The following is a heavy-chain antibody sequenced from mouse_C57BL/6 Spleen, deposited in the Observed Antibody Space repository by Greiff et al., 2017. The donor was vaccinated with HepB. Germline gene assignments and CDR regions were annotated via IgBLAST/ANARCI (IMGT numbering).Heavy chain of an antibody. D-gene: IGHD2-1*01. CDR2: IDPENGDT. CDR1: GFNIKDDY. CDR3: TTHYGNTWFAD. Sequence: VQLQQSGAELVRPGASVKLSCTASGFNIKDDYMHWVKQRPEQGLEWIGWIDPENGDTEYASKFQGKATITADTSSNTAYLQLSSLTSEDTAVYYCTTHYGNTWFADWGQGTLVTVSA. J-gene: IGHJ3*01. V-gene: IGHV14-4*01.